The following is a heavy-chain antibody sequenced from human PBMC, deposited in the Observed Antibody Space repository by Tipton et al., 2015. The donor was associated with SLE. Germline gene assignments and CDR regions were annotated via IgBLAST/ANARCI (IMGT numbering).Heavy chain of an antibody. D-gene: IGHD3-22*01. CDR1: GYTFTNYF. J-gene: IGHJ4*02. CDR2: ISTSAGST. CDR3: ARDGDSNGYQRSPYY. Sequence: QLVQSGAEVKKPGASVKVSCKASGYTFTNYFMHWVRQAPGQGLEWLGMISTSAGSTTYAQRFQGRVTMTRDTSTSTVYMELSGLRSEDTAVYYCARDGDSNGYQRSPYYWGPGTLVTVSS. V-gene: IGHV1-46*01.